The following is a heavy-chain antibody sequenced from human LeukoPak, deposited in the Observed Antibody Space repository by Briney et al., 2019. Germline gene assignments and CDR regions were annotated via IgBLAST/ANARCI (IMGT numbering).Heavy chain of an antibody. J-gene: IGHJ4*02. Sequence: GGSLRLSCAASGFTFSSYGMSWVRQAPGQGLAWVANIKQDGSERNYVDSVKGRFTISRDNAKNSLDLQVNSLRAEDTAVYYCARFDAGAMSFDYWGQGTLVTVSS. CDR1: GFTFSSYG. CDR2: IKQDGSER. CDR3: ARFDAGAMSFDY. D-gene: IGHD2-2*01. V-gene: IGHV3-7*01.